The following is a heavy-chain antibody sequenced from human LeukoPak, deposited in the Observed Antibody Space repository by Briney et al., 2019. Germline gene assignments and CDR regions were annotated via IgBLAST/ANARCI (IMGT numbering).Heavy chain of an antibody. Sequence: PGRSLRLSCAASGFTFRNWAMHWVRQAPGQGLEWVAVISYDEIITYYADPVRGRFTISRDNSKNTLYLQMDSLTAEDTAVYYCTSEHQGGFEYWGQGTLVTVSS. CDR2: ISYDEIIT. V-gene: IGHV3-30-3*01. D-gene: IGHD1-26*01. CDR1: GFTFRNWA. CDR3: TSEHQGGFEY. J-gene: IGHJ4*02.